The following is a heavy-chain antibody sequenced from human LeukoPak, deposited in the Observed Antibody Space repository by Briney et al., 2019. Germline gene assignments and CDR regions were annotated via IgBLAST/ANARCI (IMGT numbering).Heavy chain of an antibody. CDR3: AKDMVRGVTPTIICDY. D-gene: IGHD3-10*01. CDR1: GFTFSSYA. V-gene: IGHV3-23*01. Sequence: PGGSLRLSCAASGFTFSSYAMSWVRQAPGKGLEWVSAISGSGGSTYYADSVKGRFTISRDNSKNTLYLQTNSLRAEDTAVYYCAKDMVRGVTPTIICDYWGQGTLVTVSS. J-gene: IGHJ4*02. CDR2: ISGSGGST.